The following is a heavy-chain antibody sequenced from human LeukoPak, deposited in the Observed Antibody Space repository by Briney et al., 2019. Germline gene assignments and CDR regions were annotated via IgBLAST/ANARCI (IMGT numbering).Heavy chain of an antibody. CDR1: GGTFSNYA. V-gene: IGHV1-69*13. D-gene: IGHD3-10*01. Sequence: ASVKVSCKASGGTFSNYAISWVRQAPGHGLEWMGGIIPIFETPSYAQKFQGRVTITADESTTTAYMELSSLRSDDTAVYSCATRMPGSQSDNWGQGTLVTVSS. CDR2: IIPIFETP. J-gene: IGHJ4*02. CDR3: ATRMPGSQSDN.